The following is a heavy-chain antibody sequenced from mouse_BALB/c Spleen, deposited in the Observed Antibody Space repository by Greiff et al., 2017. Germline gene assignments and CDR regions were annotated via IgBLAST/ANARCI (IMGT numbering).Heavy chain of an antibody. CDR2: ISYSGST. Sequence: EVKLQESGPGLVKPSQSLSLTCTVTGYSITSDYAWNWIRQFPGNKLEWMGYISYSGSTSYNPSLKSRISITRDTSKNQFFLQLNSVTTEDTATYYCARLNWDYYFDYWGQGTTLTVSS. D-gene: IGHD4-1*01. CDR1: GYSITSDYA. CDR3: ARLNWDYYFDY. J-gene: IGHJ2*01. V-gene: IGHV3-2*02.